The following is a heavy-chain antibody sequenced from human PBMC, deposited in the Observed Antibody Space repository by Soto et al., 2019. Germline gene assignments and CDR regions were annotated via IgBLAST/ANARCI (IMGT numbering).Heavy chain of an antibody. V-gene: IGHV1-2*02. CDR1: YXSTGYY. CDR2: INPNSGGT. Sequence: YXSTGYYMHWLRRAPGQGLEWMGWINPNSGGTNYAQKFQGRVTMTRDTSISTAYMELSRLRSDDTAVYYCARDPGPNYYYYGMDVWGQGTTVTVSS. J-gene: IGHJ6*02. CDR3: ARDPGPNYYYYGMDV.